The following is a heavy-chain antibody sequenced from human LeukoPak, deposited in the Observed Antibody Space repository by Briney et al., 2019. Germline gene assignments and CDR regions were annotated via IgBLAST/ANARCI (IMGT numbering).Heavy chain of an antibody. J-gene: IGHJ4*02. CDR1: GGSFSGYY. D-gene: IGHD2-21*01. CDR3: ARGGGGNWLRRGHFDY. V-gene: IGHV4-34*01. CDR2: INHSGST. Sequence: KPSDTLSLTCAANGGSFSGYYWSWIRQPPGKGLEWIGEINHSGSTNYNPSLKSRVTISVDTSKNQFSLKLSSVTAADTAVYYCARGGGGNWLRRGHFDYWGQGTLVTVSS.